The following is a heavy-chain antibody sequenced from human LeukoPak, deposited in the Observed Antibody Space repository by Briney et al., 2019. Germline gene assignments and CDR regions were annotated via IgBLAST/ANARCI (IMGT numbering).Heavy chain of an antibody. CDR1: GFTFSSYA. D-gene: IGHD1-26*01. Sequence: GGSLRLSCAASGFTFSSYAMHWVRQAPGKGLEWVAVISYDGSNKYYADSVKGRFTISRDNSKNTLYLQMNSLRAEDTAVYYCARQWELLGGYFDYWGQGTLVTVSS. V-gene: IGHV3-30-3*01. CDR3: ARQWELLGGYFDY. J-gene: IGHJ4*02. CDR2: ISYDGSNK.